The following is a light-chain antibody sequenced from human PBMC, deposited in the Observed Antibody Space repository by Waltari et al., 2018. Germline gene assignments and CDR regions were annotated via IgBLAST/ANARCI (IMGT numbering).Light chain of an antibody. J-gene: IGLJ2*01. Sequence: QSALTQPASVSGSPGQSITVSCIGTSNAIGSYNVVSWFQQHPGRAPILMSYDGSERPLGVSKRFSDSKSGHTASLTISGLQAEDEADYYGFSYAGSNSFAFGGGTRVTVL. CDR3: FSYAGSNSFA. CDR1: SNAIGSYNV. V-gene: IGLV2-23*03. CDR2: DGS.